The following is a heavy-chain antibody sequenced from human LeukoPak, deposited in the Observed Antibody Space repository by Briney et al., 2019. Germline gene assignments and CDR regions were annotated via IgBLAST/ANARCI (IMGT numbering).Heavy chain of an antibody. V-gene: IGHV3-21*06. CDR1: GFTFSSYD. J-gene: IGHJ4*02. D-gene: IGHD5-18*01. CDR3: ARDEEGYGYHH. Sequence: GGSLRLSCAASGFTFSSYDMNWVRQAPGKGLEWVSSISTSSSYIDYADSVQGRFTISRDNAENSLYLQMNSPRAEDTAVYYCARDEEGYGYHHWGQGTLVTVSS. CDR2: ISTSSSYI.